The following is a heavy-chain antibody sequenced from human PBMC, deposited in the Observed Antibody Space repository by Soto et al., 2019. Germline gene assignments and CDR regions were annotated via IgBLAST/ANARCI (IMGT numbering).Heavy chain of an antibody. CDR2: LIPLFGTT. J-gene: IGHJ4*02. CDR1: GGTFSGHA. Sequence: QVQLVQSGAEVKKPGSSVKVSCEASGGTFSGHAISWVRQAPGQGPEWMGGLIPLFGTTQHAQNFQDRVTITAAKSASTTYLELTGLRFEATAIYYCARGPNWGCRFDSWGQGTLVTVSS. D-gene: IGHD7-27*01. CDR3: ARGPNWGCRFDS. V-gene: IGHV1-69*06.